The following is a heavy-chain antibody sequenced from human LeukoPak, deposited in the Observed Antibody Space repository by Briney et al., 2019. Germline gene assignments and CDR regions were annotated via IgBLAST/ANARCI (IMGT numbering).Heavy chain of an antibody. V-gene: IGHV4-34*01. CDR1: GGSFSGYY. J-gene: IGHJ4*02. D-gene: IGHD3-22*01. CDR3: ARRDDSSGYHKIFDY. CDR2: INHSGST. Sequence: SETLSLTCAVYGGSFSGYYWSWIRQPPGKGLEWIGEINHSGSTNYNPSLRSRVTISIDTSKNQFYLKLSSLTAADTAVYYCARRDDSSGYHKIFDYWGPGTLVTVSS.